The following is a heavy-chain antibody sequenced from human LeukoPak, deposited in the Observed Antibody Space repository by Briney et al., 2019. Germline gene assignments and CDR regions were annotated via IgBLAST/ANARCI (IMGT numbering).Heavy chain of an antibody. J-gene: IGHJ4*02. CDR2: MSYSGNT. D-gene: IGHD3-10*01. CDR3: ARSRSGRAPFDY. Sequence: SETLSLTCTVSGGSISPSTYYWGWIRQPPGRGLKWIGSMSYSGNTYYNPSLKSRVTKSVDTSNSQFSLKLSSVTAADTAVYYCARSRSGRAPFDYWGQGTLVTVSS. CDR1: GGSISPSTYY. V-gene: IGHV4-39*07.